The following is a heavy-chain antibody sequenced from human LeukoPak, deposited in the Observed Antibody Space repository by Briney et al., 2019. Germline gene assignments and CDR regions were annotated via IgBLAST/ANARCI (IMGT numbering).Heavy chain of an antibody. V-gene: IGHV3-30*18. D-gene: IGHD2-15*01. CDR1: GVTLRNYA. Sequence: GRSLRLSCAASGVTLRNYAMFCGRQDPGKGLEWVAFTNYDGSDRCYADSVKGRFTVSRDNPKNTLYLQMNSLRTEDTAVYYCAKDLPDRYSLEYWGQGTMVTVPS. CDR2: TNYDGSDR. J-gene: IGHJ4*02. CDR3: AKDLPDRYSLEY.